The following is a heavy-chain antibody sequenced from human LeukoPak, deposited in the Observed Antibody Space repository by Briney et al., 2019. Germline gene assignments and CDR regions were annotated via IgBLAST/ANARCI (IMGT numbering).Heavy chain of an antibody. CDR3: AKDALYCGGDCYSKNNFDY. D-gene: IGHD2-21*02. Sequence: GGSLRLSCAASGFTFSGSAMHWVRQASGKGLEWVGRIRSKANSYATAYAASVKGRFTISRDNSKNTLYLQMNSLRAEDTAVYYCAKDALYCGGDCYSKNNFDYWGQGTLVTVSS. J-gene: IGHJ4*02. V-gene: IGHV3-73*01. CDR2: IRSKANSYAT. CDR1: GFTFSGSA.